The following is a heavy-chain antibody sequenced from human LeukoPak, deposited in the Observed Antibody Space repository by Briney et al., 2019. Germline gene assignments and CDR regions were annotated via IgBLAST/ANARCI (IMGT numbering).Heavy chain of an antibody. D-gene: IGHD5-12*01. CDR3: ARGSGYSGYGFDY. Sequence: GGSLRLSCAASGXAFSSFAMSWVRQAPGKGLEWVSSISESGSGAYYADSVKGRFTTSRDNSKNTLYLQMNSLRAEDTAVYYCARGSGYSGYGFDYWGQGTLVTVSS. CDR2: ISESGSGA. J-gene: IGHJ4*02. V-gene: IGHV3-23*01. CDR1: GXAFSSFA.